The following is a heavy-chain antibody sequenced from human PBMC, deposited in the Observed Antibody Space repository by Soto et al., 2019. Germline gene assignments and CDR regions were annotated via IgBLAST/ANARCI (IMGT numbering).Heavy chain of an antibody. Sequence: GGSLRLSCAASGFTFSTYAMTWVRQAPGKGLEWVSLISGSGGSTYYADSVKGRFTVSRDNSKNTLYLQMNSLRAEDTAVYHCAKDPDTAMVGSYYYYGMDVWGQGTTVTVSS. D-gene: IGHD5-18*01. J-gene: IGHJ6*02. CDR2: ISGSGGST. CDR3: AKDPDTAMVGSYYYYGMDV. CDR1: GFTFSTYA. V-gene: IGHV3-23*01.